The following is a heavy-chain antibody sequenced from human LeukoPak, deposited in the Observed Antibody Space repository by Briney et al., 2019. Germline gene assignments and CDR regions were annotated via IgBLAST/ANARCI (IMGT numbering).Heavy chain of an antibody. Sequence: ASVKVSCKASGYTFTSYAMHWVRQAPGQRLEWMGWINAGNGNTKYSQKFQGRVTITRDTSASTAYMELSSLRSEDTAVYYCARGSYWNDEGGWFDPWGQGTLVTVSS. D-gene: IGHD1-1*01. CDR3: ARGSYWNDEGGWFDP. J-gene: IGHJ5*02. CDR2: INAGNGNT. CDR1: GYTFTSYA. V-gene: IGHV1-3*01.